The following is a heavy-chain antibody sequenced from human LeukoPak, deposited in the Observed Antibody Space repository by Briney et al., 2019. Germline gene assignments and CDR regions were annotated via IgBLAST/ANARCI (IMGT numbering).Heavy chain of an antibody. J-gene: IGHJ4*02. CDR1: GFTFSNYA. D-gene: IGHD6-19*01. CDR3: AKAAGQWVVGGHYYFDY. Sequence: PGGSLRLSCAASGFTFSNYAMSWVRQAPGKGLKCVSGISGSGGSSYYADSVKGRFTISRDNSKNMLYLQMNSLRAEDTAVYYCAKAAGQWVVGGHYYFDYWGQGTLVTVSS. V-gene: IGHV3-23*01. CDR2: ISGSGGSS.